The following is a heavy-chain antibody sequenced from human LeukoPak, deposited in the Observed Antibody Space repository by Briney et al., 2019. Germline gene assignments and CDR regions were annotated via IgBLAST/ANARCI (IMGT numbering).Heavy chain of an antibody. V-gene: IGHV1-2*02. Sequence: ASVKVSCKASGYTFTSYDINWVRQATGQGLEWMGWINPNSGFTNYAQKFQGRVSMTRDMSISTAYMELSSLRSDDTAVYYCARDKSTTVRFLQYYWGQGTLVTVSS. CDR3: ARDKSTTVRFLQYY. J-gene: IGHJ4*02. CDR1: GYTFTSYD. D-gene: IGHD3-3*01. CDR2: INPNSGFT.